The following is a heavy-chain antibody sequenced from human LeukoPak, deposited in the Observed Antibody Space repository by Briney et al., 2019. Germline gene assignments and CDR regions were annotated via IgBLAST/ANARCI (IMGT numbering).Heavy chain of an antibody. CDR2: IYTSGST. D-gene: IGHD3/OR15-3a*01. CDR1: GGSISSYY. V-gene: IGHV4-4*07. CDR3: GRADSLGRGLDY. J-gene: IGHJ4*02. Sequence: SETLSLTCTVSGGSISSYYWSWIRQPAGKGLEGIGRIYTSGSTNYNPSLKSRVTMSVDTSKSQLSLKLGAVTAADTAVYYCGRADSLGRGLDYWRQGTLVTVSS.